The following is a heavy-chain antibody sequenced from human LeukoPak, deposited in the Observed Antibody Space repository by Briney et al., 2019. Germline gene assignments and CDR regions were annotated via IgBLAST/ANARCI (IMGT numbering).Heavy chain of an antibody. CDR1: GFTFSSYA. CDR2: ISSGGGGT. V-gene: IGHV3-23*01. CDR3: AKRGHGSGNSYYFDY. J-gene: IGHJ4*02. Sequence: GGSLRLSCAASGFTFSSYAMSWVRQAAGKGLERVSGISSGGGGTYYADSVKGRFTISRDNSKNTLYLQMNSLRAEDAAVYYCAKRGHGSGNSYYFDYWSQGTLVTVSS. D-gene: IGHD3-10*01.